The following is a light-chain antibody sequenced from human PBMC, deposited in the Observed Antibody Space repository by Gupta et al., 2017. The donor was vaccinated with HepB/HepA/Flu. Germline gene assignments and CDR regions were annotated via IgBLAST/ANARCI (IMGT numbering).Light chain of an antibody. V-gene: IGKV1-39*01. J-gene: IGKJ5*01. CDR2: AAS. CDR1: QSISSY. CDR3: QHCYSTNT. Sequence: IQITQSPSSLSASVGDRVTITCRASQSISSYLDWYQQKPGKAPKLMIYAASRGKSGVASSFSGRGAETDFTLTSSMRQDEGFTDYYRQHCYSTNTFGQGTQLEIK.